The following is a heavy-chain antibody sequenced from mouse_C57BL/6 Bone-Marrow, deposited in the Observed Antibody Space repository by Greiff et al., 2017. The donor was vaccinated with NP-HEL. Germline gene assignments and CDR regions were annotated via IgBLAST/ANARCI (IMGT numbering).Heavy chain of an antibody. J-gene: IGHJ3*01. D-gene: IGHD1-1*01. CDR1: GYTFTSYG. Sequence: VQLQQSGAELARPGASVKLSCKASGYTFTSYGISWVKQRTGQGLEWIGEIYPRSGNTYYNEKFKGKATLTADKSSSTAYMGLRSLTSEDSAVYFCASHYYGSSLAWFAYWGQGTLVTVSA. V-gene: IGHV1-81*01. CDR2: IYPRSGNT. CDR3: ASHYYGSSLAWFAY.